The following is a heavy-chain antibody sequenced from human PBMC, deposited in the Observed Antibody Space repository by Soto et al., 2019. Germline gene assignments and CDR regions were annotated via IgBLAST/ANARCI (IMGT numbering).Heavy chain of an antibody. CDR3: ARLGGYCSSTSCYGYYGMDV. CDR2: LYYTGST. Sequence: ETLSLTCSVSGDSISSVAHYWAWVRQPPGKGLEWIGSLYYTGSTYYNPSLKSRAAISIDTSKNQFSLNLISTTAADTAVYYCARLGGYCSSTSCYGYYGMDVWGQGTTVTVSS. V-gene: IGHV4-39*01. J-gene: IGHJ6*02. CDR1: GDSISSVAHY. D-gene: IGHD2-2*01.